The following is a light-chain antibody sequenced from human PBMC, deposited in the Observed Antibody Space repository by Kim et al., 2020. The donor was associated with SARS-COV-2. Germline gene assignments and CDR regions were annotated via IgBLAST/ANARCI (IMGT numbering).Light chain of an antibody. J-gene: IGKJ4*01. CDR2: GAS. V-gene: IGKV4-1*01. CDR1: QSVLYSSNNKSY. CDR3: QQYYSTPLT. Sequence: ATINCKSSQSVLYSSNNKSYLAWYQQKPGQPPKLLIYGASTRESGVPDRFSGSGSGTDFTLTISSLQAEDVAVYYCQQYYSTPLTFGGGTKVEIK.